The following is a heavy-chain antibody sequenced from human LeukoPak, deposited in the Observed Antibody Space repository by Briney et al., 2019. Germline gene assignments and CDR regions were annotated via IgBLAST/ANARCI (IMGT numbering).Heavy chain of an antibody. Sequence: SVKVSCKASGGTFSSYAISWVRQAPGQGLEWMGGIIPIFCTSNYAQKFQGRVTITADESTSTAYMELSSLRSEDTAVYYCAGGGYSGYDWDLYYFDYWGQGTLVTVSS. CDR2: IIPIFCTS. D-gene: IGHD5-12*01. V-gene: IGHV1-69*13. CDR1: GGTFSSYA. CDR3: AGGGYSGYDWDLYYFDY. J-gene: IGHJ4*02.